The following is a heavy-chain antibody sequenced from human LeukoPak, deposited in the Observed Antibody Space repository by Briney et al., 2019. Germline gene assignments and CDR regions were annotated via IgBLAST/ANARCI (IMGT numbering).Heavy chain of an antibody. J-gene: IGHJ5*02. CDR1: GASISSSY. CDR3: TRGSTGRFDP. CDR2: IHYNGNT. Sequence: PSETLSLTCSVSGASISSSYRSWIRQPPGKGLEWIAYIHYNGNTNYNPSLKSRVTLSLDTSKNQLSLKLSSVTAADTAVYYCTRGSTGRFDPWGQGTLVTVSS. V-gene: IGHV4-59*01. D-gene: IGHD2-2*01.